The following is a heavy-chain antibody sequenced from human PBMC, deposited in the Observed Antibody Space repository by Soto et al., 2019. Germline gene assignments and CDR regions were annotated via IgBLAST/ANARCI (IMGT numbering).Heavy chain of an antibody. J-gene: IGHJ5*02. D-gene: IGHD2-15*01. Sequence: ASVKVSCKASGYTFTSYYMHWVRQAPGQGLEWMGIINPSGGSTSYAQKFQGRVTMTRDTSTSTVCMELSSLRSEDTAVYYCARAGYCGGGSCDNWFDPWGQGTLVTVSS. V-gene: IGHV1-46*03. CDR2: INPSGGST. CDR1: GYTFTSYY. CDR3: ARAGYCGGGSCDNWFDP.